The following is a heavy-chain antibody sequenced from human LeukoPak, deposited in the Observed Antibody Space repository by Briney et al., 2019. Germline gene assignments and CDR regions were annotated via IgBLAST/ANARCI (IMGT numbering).Heavy chain of an antibody. CDR1: GYTLTELS. CDR2: FDPEDGET. V-gene: IGHV1-24*01. CDR3: VTVPLYGDYRNWFDP. D-gene: IGHD4-17*01. Sequence: ASVKVSCKVSGYTLTELSMHWVRQAPGKGLEWMGGFDPEDGETIYAQKFQGRVTMTEDTSTDTAYMELSSLRSEDTAVYYCVTVPLYGDYRNWFDPWGQGTLVTVSS. J-gene: IGHJ5*02.